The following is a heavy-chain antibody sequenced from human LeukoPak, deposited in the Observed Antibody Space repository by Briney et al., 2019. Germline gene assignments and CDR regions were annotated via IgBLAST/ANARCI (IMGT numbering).Heavy chain of an antibody. Sequence: ASVKVSCKASGYTFSSYYMHWVRQAPGQGLEWMGIINPSSGSTSYPQKFQGRVTMTRDTSTSTVYMELSSLRSEDTVVYYCARYLGYNGYDEAFDFWGQGTMVTVSS. V-gene: IGHV1-46*01. CDR3: ARYLGYNGYDEAFDF. J-gene: IGHJ3*01. D-gene: IGHD5-12*01. CDR1: GYTFSSYY. CDR2: INPSSGST.